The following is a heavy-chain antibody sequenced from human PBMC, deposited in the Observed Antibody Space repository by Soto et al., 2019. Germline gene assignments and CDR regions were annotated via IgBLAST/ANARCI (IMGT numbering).Heavy chain of an antibody. CDR3: ARSGNRRSSSPWAY. Sequence: SETLSLTCTVSGGSISSYYWSWIRQPPGKGLEWIGYIYYSGSTNYNPSLKSRVTISVDTSKNQFSLKLSSVTAADTAVYYCARSGNRRSSSPWAYWGQGTLVTVSS. CDR2: IYYSGST. CDR1: GGSISSYY. J-gene: IGHJ4*02. V-gene: IGHV4-59*01. D-gene: IGHD6-13*01.